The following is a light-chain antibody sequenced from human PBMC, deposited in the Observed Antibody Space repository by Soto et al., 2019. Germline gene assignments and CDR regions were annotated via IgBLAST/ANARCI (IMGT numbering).Light chain of an antibody. V-gene: IGKV1-5*01. J-gene: IGKJ4*01. CDR3: QQYNSYSLT. CDR2: DAS. CDR1: QSISSW. Sequence: IHRTQSPSTLSASVLYRVTITFLASQSISSWLAWYQQKPGKAPKLLIYDASSLESGVPSRFSGSGSGTEFTLTISSLQPDDFATYYCQQYNSYSLTFGGGTKVDIK.